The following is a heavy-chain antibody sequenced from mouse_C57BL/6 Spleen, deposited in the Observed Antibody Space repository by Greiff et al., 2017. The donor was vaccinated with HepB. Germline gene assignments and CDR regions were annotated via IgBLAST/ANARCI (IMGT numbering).Heavy chain of an antibody. CDR3: ASSTKVVAHWYFDV. CDR2: INPSSGYT. CDR1: GYTFTSYT. V-gene: IGHV1-4*01. Sequence: VQLQQSGAELARPGASVKMSCKASGYTFTSYTMHWVKQRPGQGLEWIGYINPSSGYTKYNQKFKDKATLTADKSSSTAYMQLSSLTSEDSAVYYCASSTKVVAHWYFDVWGTGTTVTVSS. D-gene: IGHD1-1*01. J-gene: IGHJ1*03.